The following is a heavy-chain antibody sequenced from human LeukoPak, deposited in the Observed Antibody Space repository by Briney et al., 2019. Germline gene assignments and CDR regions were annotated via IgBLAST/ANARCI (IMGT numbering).Heavy chain of an antibody. J-gene: IGHJ4*02. Sequence: GASVKVSCKASGYTFTGYYMHWVRQAPGQGLEWMGWITAFNGNTDYAQKFQGRVTMTTDTSTSTAYMELRSLRSDDTAVYYCARDSYDSSGSYSFLKLFDYWGQGTLVTVSS. V-gene: IGHV1-18*04. CDR2: ITAFNGNT. CDR3: ARDSYDSSGSYSFLKLFDY. D-gene: IGHD3-22*01. CDR1: GYTFTGYY.